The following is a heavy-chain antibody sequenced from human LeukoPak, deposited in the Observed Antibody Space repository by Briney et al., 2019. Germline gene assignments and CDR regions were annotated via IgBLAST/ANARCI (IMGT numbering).Heavy chain of an antibody. CDR2: IYHSGST. Sequence: PSGTLSLTCAVSGGSISSSNWWSWVRQPPGKGLEWIGEIYHSGSTNYNPSLKSRVTISVDKSKNQFSLKLSSVTAADTAVYYCAGSSINYYGSGSPYWFDPWGQGTLDTVSS. J-gene: IGHJ5*02. CDR1: GGSISSSNW. D-gene: IGHD3-10*01. V-gene: IGHV4-4*02. CDR3: AGSSINYYGSGSPYWFDP.